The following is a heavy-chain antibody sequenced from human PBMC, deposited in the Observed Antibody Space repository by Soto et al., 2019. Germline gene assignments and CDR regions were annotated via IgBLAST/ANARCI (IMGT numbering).Heavy chain of an antibody. CDR2: ISHDGSNK. V-gene: IGHV3-30-3*01. D-gene: IGHD5-18*01. Sequence: GGSLRLSCAASGFTFSSYAMHWVRQAPGKGLEWVAVISHDGSNKYYADSVKGRFTISRDNSKNTLYLQMNSLRAEDTAVYYCARDLIGGIQLLMDVWGQGTTVTVSS. J-gene: IGHJ6*02. CDR1: GFTFSSYA. CDR3: ARDLIGGIQLLMDV.